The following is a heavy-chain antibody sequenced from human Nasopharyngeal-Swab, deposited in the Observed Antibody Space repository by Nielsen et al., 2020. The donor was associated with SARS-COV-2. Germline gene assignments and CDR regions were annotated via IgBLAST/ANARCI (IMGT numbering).Heavy chain of an antibody. CDR3: ARVYSANSTWAPMGARFDP. J-gene: IGHJ5*02. D-gene: IGHD6-13*01. V-gene: IGHV3-23*01. CDR1: GFTFSSYT. CDR2: ITGNGDTT. Sequence: GGSLRLSCAASGFTFSSYTMTWVRQAPGKGLEWVSAITGNGDTTYYADSVKDRFTISRDNSKNTHYLQVNSLRAEDTALYYCARVYSANSTWAPMGARFDPWGQGTLVTVSS.